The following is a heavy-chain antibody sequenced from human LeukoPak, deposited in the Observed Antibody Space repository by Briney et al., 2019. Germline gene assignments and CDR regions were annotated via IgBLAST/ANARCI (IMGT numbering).Heavy chain of an antibody. CDR3: AKYFASGSYYKLPH. Sequence: GGSLRLSCAASGFTFSSYAMSWVRQAPGKGLEWVSTISGSGAYTYYADSVKGRFTTSRDNSKNTLYLQMNSLRAEDTAVYYCAKYFASGSYYKLPHWGQGTLVTVSS. CDR2: ISGSGAYT. CDR1: GFTFSSYA. V-gene: IGHV3-23*01. J-gene: IGHJ1*01. D-gene: IGHD3-10*01.